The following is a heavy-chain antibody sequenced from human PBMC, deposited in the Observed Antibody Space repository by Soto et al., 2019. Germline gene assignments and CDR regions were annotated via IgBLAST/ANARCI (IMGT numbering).Heavy chain of an antibody. CDR2: ISESAGTT. J-gene: IGHJ4*02. V-gene: IGHV3-23*01. D-gene: IGHD3-9*01. CDR3: AKNTPPYFAILTGYDY. Sequence: GGSLRLSCAASGFSFNNFGMSWVRQAPGKGLEWVSLISESAGTTYYADSVKGRFTISRDNSNNTLYLHMSGLRAEDTAVYYCAKNTPPYFAILTGYDYWGQGTLVTVSS. CDR1: GFSFNNFG.